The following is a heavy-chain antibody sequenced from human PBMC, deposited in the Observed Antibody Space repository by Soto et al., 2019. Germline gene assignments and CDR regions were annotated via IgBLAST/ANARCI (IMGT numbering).Heavy chain of an antibody. D-gene: IGHD2-2*01. J-gene: IGHJ4*02. CDR1: GGSISSYS. Sequence: PSETLSLTCAVSGGSISSYSWSWIRQPPGKGLEWIGYMYHSGSTYYNPSLKSRVTISIDRSKNQFSLKLSSVTAADTAVYYCARVPDYWGQGILVTVPQ. CDR3: ARVPDY. V-gene: IGHV4-30-2*01. CDR2: MYHSGST.